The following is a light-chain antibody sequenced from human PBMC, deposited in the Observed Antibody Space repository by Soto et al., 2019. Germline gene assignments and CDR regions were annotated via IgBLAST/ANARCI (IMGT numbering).Light chain of an antibody. J-gene: IGLJ1*01. Sequence: QSALTQPASVSGSPGQSIAISCTGTSSDVGGYNYVSWYQQLPGKAPKLLISEVSNRPSGVSHRFSGSTSGNTASLTISGLQAEDEADYYCSSYRTGGPFVFGTGTKVTVL. CDR2: EVS. CDR3: SSYRTGGPFV. CDR1: SSDVGGYNY. V-gene: IGLV2-14*01.